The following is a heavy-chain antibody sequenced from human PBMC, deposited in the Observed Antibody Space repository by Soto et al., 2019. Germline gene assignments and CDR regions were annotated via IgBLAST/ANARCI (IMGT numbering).Heavy chain of an antibody. V-gene: IGHV4-34*01. CDR3: ARGLYSGSYSDAFDI. J-gene: IGHJ3*02. D-gene: IGHD1-26*01. CDR2: INDSGST. CDR1: GGSFSGYY. Sequence: QVQLQQWGAGLLKPSETLSLTCAVYGGSFSGYYWSWIRQPPGKGLEWIGEINDSGSTNYNPSLKSRVSVSVDTSKNQCSLKLSSVTAADTAVFYCARGLYSGSYSDAFDIWGQGTMVTVSS.